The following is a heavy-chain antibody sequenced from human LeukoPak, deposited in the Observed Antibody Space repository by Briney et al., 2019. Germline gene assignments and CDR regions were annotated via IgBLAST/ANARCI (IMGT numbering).Heavy chain of an antibody. D-gene: IGHD1-26*01. J-gene: IGHJ4*02. CDR2: ISGSGGST. Sequence: GGSLRLSCAASGFTFSSYAMSWVRQAPGKGLEWASAISGSGGSTYYADSVKGRFTISRDNSKNTLYLQMNSLRAEDTAVYYCAKAMRELHYGNDYWGQGTLVTVSS. CDR3: AKAMRELHYGNDY. CDR1: GFTFSSYA. V-gene: IGHV3-23*01.